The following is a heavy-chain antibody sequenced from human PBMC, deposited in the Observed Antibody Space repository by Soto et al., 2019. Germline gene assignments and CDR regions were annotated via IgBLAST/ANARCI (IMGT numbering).Heavy chain of an antibody. CDR1: GFTVSNNY. D-gene: IGHD3-10*01. CDR3: ATHPGGGGY. CDR2: IYSGGYT. J-gene: IGHJ4*02. V-gene: IGHV3-53*01. Sequence: EVQLVESGGGLIQPGGSLRLSCAVSGFTVSNNYMSWVRQAPGKGLEGVSVIYSGGYTAYGDSVKGRFTISRDNSKTPIYSQMNTRRPGAAPFFSCATHPGGGGYWGQGTLVTVSS.